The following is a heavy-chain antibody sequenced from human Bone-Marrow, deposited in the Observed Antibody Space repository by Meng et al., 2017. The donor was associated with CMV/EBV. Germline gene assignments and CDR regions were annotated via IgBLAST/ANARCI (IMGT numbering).Heavy chain of an antibody. CDR1: GGSVSGGSYY. D-gene: IGHD2-8*01. CDR2: IYYSGST. CDR3: ARAAYCTNGVCSLGKPDY. Sequence: GSLRLSCTVSGGSVSGGSYYWSWIRQPPGKGLEWIGYIYYSGSTNYNPSLKSRVTISVDTSKNQFSLKLSSVTAADTAVYYCARAAYCTNGVCSLGKPDYWGQGTLVTVSS. J-gene: IGHJ4*02. V-gene: IGHV4-61*01.